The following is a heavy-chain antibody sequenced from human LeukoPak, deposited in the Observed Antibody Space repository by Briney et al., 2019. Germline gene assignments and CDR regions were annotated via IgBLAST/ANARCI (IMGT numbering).Heavy chain of an antibody. J-gene: IGHJ4*02. CDR3: ARDGYFDH. Sequence: ASVKVSCTVSGGTFSINAITWVRQAPSQGLEWMGWIHHYNGNTKYVQKFQGGVTMTTDTSTSSAYMELRSLRSDDTAVYYCARDGYFDHWGQGTLVTVSS. V-gene: IGHV1-18*01. CDR1: GGTFSINA. CDR2: IHHYNGNT.